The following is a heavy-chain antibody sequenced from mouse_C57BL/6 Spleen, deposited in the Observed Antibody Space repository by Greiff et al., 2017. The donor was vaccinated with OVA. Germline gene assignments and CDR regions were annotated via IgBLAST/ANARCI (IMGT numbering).Heavy chain of an antibody. Sequence: QVQLQQSGAELVRPGTSVKVSCKASGYAFTNYLIEWVKQRPGQGLEWIGVINPGSGGTNYNEKFKGKATLTADKSSSTAYMQLSSLTSEDSAVYFCARVENYYGSSPWGTGTTVTVSS. CDR1: GYAFTNYL. J-gene: IGHJ1*03. D-gene: IGHD1-1*01. V-gene: IGHV1-54*01. CDR3: ARVENYYGSSP. CDR2: INPGSGGT.